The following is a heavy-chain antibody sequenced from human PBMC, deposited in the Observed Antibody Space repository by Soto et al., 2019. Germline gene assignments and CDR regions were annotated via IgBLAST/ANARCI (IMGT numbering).Heavy chain of an antibody. CDR3: ARFDGYSGYDSVHY. D-gene: IGHD5-12*01. Sequence: EVQLVESGGGLVQPGGSLRLSCAASGFTFSSYWMSWVRQAPGKGLEWVANIKQDGSEKYYVDSVKGRFTISRDNAKNSLYLQMNSLRAEDTAVYYCARFDGYSGYDSVHYWGQGTLVTVSS. J-gene: IGHJ4*02. CDR1: GFTFSSYW. CDR2: IKQDGSEK. V-gene: IGHV3-7*01.